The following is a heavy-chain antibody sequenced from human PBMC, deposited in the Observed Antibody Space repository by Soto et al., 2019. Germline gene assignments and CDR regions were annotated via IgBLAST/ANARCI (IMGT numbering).Heavy chain of an antibody. D-gene: IGHD3-10*01. CDR3: ARVAYYNDRGAFDI. V-gene: IGHV3-48*03. Sequence: GGSLGVCCVTSGFTFSIYEMNWVRQAPGKGLDWLSYISSSSSTIYYVDSVKGRFTISRDNAKNSLFLQMNSLRAEDTAVYYCARVAYYNDRGAFDIWGQGTMVTVSS. CDR2: ISSSSSTI. J-gene: IGHJ3*02. CDR1: GFTFSIYE.